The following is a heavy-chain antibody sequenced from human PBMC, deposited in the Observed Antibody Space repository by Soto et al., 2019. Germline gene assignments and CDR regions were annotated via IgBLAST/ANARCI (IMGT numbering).Heavy chain of an antibody. Sequence: QVRLQESGPGLVKPSQTLSLTCTVSGGSISSGGYYWSWIRQHPGKGLEWIGYIYYSGSTYYNPSLKRRVTISVDTSKNQFSLKLSSVTAADTAVYYCARDGGAGWFGELSYYGMDVWGQGTTVTVSS. CDR1: GGSISSGGYY. CDR3: ARDGGAGWFGELSYYGMDV. D-gene: IGHD3-10*01. V-gene: IGHV4-31*03. CDR2: IYYSGST. J-gene: IGHJ6*02.